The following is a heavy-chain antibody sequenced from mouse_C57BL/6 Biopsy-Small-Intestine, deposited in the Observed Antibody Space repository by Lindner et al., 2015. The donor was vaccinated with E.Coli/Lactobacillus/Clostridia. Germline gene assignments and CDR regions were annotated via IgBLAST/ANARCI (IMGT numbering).Heavy chain of an antibody. D-gene: IGHD6-2*01. CDR2: ISAYNGNT. CDR3: ARDKITYSSSSGSVY. Sequence: SVKVSCKASGYTFTSYVISWVRQAPGQGLEWMGWISAYNGNTNYAQKLQGRVTMTTDTSTSTAYMELRSLRSDDTAVYYCARDKITYSSSSGSVYWGQGTLVTVSS. J-gene: IGHJ4*01. CDR1: GYTFTSYV. V-gene: IGHV1-20*01.